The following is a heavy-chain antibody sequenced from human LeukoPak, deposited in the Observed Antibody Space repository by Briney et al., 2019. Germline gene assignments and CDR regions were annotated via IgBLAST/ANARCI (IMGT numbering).Heavy chain of an antibody. D-gene: IGHD3-10*01. CDR1: GFTFSSYS. CDR2: ISSSSSYI. J-gene: IGHJ4*02. Sequence: GESLRLSCAASGFTFSSYSMNWVRQAPGKGLEWVSSISSSSSYIYYADSVKGRFTISRDNAKNSLYLQMNSLRAEDTAVYYCATGFYYGSGLDYWGQGTLVTVSS. CDR3: ATGFYYGSGLDY. V-gene: IGHV3-21*01.